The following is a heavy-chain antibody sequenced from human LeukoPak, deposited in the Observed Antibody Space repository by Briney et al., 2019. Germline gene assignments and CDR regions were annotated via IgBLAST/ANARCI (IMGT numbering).Heavy chain of an antibody. V-gene: IGHV1-69*04. CDR1: GGTFSSYA. D-gene: IGHD3-9*01. J-gene: IGHJ4*02. Sequence: ASVKVSCKASGGTFSSYAISWVRQAPGQGLEWMGRIIPILGIANYAQKFQGRVTITADKSTSTAYMELSSLRSEDTAVYYCARVYYDILTGYYYFDYWGQGTLVTVSS. CDR2: IIPILGIA. CDR3: ARVYYDILTGYYYFDY.